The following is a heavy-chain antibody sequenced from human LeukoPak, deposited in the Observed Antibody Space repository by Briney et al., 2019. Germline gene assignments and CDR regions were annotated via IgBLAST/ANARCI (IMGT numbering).Heavy chain of an antibody. CDR3: TRTQDYYDSSGWVGGDY. CDR1: GFTFGDYA. V-gene: IGHV3-49*04. CDR2: IRSKAYGGTT. J-gene: IGHJ4*02. Sequence: GGSLRLSCTASGFTFGDYAMSWVRQAPGKGLEWVGFIRSKAYGGTTEYAASVKGRFTISRDDSKSIAYLQMNSLKTEDTAVYYCTRTQDYYDSSGWVGGDYWGQGTLVTVSS. D-gene: IGHD3-22*01.